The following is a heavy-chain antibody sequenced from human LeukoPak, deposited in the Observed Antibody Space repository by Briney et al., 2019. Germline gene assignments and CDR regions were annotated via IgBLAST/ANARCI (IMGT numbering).Heavy chain of an antibody. CDR2: ISSSGDSS. Sequence: PGGSLRLSCAASGFTLSDYSMHWIRQAPGKGLEYVSAISSSGDSSYYANSVKGRFTISRDNSKNTLYLQMGSLRSEDTAVYYCARRLGLRWDLQAFDIWGQGTMVTVPS. D-gene: IGHD4-23*01. V-gene: IGHV3-64*01. J-gene: IGHJ3*02. CDR1: GFTLSDYS. CDR3: ARRLGLRWDLQAFDI.